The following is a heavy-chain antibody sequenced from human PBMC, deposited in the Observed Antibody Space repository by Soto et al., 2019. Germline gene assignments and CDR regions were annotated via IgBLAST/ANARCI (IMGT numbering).Heavy chain of an antibody. J-gene: IGHJ4*02. CDR3: AKPPPHHYGSGSYYKGYYFDY. CDR1: GFTFSSYG. Sequence: PGGSLRLSCAASGFTFSSYGMHWVRQAPGKGLEWVAVISYDGSNKYYADSVKGRFTISRDNSKNTLYLQMSSLGAEDTAVYYCAKPPPHHYGSGSYYKGYYFDYWGQGTLVTVSS. CDR2: ISYDGSNK. D-gene: IGHD3-10*01. V-gene: IGHV3-30*18.